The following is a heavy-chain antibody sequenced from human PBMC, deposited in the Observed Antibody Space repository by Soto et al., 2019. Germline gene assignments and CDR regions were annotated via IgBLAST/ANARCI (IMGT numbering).Heavy chain of an antibody. J-gene: IGHJ5*02. V-gene: IGHV4-39*01. D-gene: IGHD3-3*01. CDR1: AGSISSSSYY. CDR3: ARHSFTIFGVVIMLTWFDP. CDR2: IYYSGST. Sequence: PSETLSLTCTVSAGSISSSSYYRGWLRQPPGEGLEWIGSIYYSGSTYYNPSLNSRVSISVDTSKNQFALKLSSVTAADTAVYYCARHSFTIFGVVIMLTWFDPWGQGTLVTVSS.